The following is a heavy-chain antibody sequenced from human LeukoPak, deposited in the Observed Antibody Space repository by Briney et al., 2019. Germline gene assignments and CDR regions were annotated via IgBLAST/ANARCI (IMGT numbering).Heavy chain of an antibody. J-gene: IGHJ5*02. CDR2: ISAYNGNT. V-gene: IGHV1-18*01. Sequence: GASVKVSCKASGYTFTNYCISGVRQAPGQGREWMGWISAYNGNTNHAQKLQGRVTMTRDTSTSTDYLDLRSLRSDDTAVYYCARGVATIAGSWFDPWGQGTLVTVSS. CDR1: GYTFTNYC. D-gene: IGHD5-12*01. CDR3: ARGVATIAGSWFDP.